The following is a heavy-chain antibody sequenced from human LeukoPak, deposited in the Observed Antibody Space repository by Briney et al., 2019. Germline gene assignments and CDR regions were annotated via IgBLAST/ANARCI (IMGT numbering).Heavy chain of an antibody. J-gene: IGHJ5*02. D-gene: IGHD3-10*01. CDR1: GGSISSYY. CDR3: ARFTGINAPFDP. Sequence: SETLSLTCTVSGGSISSYYWSWIRQPPGKGLEWIGYIYYSGSTNYNPSLKSRVTISVDTSKNRFSLKLSSVTAADTAVYYCARFTGINAPFDPWGQGTLVTVSS. V-gene: IGHV4-59*01. CDR2: IYYSGST.